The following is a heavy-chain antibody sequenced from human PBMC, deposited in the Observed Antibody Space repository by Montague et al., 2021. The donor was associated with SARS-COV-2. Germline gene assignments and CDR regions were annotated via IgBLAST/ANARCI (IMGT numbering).Heavy chain of an antibody. V-gene: IGHV6-1*01. J-gene: IGHJ4*02. D-gene: IGHD6-19*01. CDR1: GDSVSSNSVA. Sequence: CAISGDSVSSNSVARSWIRQSPSRGLEWLGRTYYRSKWYSDYAPXVRCRRTVNPDASKNEFSLELNYVTPEDTAVYYCVRYSGWFYFDFWGQGTLVTVSS. CDR3: VRYSGWFYFDF. CDR2: TYYRSKWYS.